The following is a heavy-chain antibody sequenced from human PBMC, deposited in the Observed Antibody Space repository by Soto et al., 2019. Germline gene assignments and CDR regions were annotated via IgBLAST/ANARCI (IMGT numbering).Heavy chain of an antibody. D-gene: IGHD6-13*01. J-gene: IGHJ6*02. CDR2: ISGSGGSP. CDR1: GFTFSSYA. Sequence: VQLLESGGGLVQPGGSLRLSCAASGFTFSSYAMSLVRQAPGKGLAWVSAISGSGGSPYSADSVKGRFTISRDNSKNTLDLQMNSLRAEDTAVYYCANGDGSSSTQQLVQLGNYYGMDVWGQGTTVTVSS. V-gene: IGHV3-23*01. CDR3: ANGDGSSSTQQLVQLGNYYGMDV.